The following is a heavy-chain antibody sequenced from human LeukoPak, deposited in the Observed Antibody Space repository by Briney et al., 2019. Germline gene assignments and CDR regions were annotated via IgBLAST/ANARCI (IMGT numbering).Heavy chain of an antibody. CDR1: GGSFSGYY. J-gene: IGHJ5*02. Sequence: SETLSLTCAVYGGSFSGYYWSWIRQPPGKGLEWIGEINHSGSTNYSPSLKSRVTISVDTSKNQFSLKLSSVTTADTAVYYCARGGVAVAGSYNWFDPWGQGTLVTVSS. CDR2: INHSGST. V-gene: IGHV4-34*01. CDR3: ARGGVAVAGSYNWFDP. D-gene: IGHD6-19*01.